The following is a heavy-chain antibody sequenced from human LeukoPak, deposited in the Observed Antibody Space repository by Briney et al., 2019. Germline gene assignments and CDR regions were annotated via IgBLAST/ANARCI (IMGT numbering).Heavy chain of an antibody. V-gene: IGHV3-30*03. D-gene: IGHD6-13*01. CDR3: ASHWAQQVVSDY. CDR1: GFTFRSYG. J-gene: IGHJ4*02. CDR2: ISYDGKNK. Sequence: GRSLRLSCAASGFTFRSYGMHWVRQAPGKGLEWVAVISYDGKNKYYADAVKGRFTISRDNSKNTLYLQMNSLRPEDTAVYYCASHWAQQVVSDYWGQGTLVTVSS.